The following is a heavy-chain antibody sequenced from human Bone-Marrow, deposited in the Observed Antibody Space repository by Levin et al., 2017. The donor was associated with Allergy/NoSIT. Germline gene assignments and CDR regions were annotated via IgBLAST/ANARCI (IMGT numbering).Heavy chain of an antibody. V-gene: IGHV3-30-3*01. Sequence: GGSLRLSCAASGFTFRNFAMHWVRQPPGKGLEWVAVISDDGTKQYYADSVKGRFTISRDYFRNTLYLQMNSLRAEETALYYCARDLHPLSPAGDCGGCSWYPPGYWGQGTLVTVSS. CDR3: ARDLHPLSPAGDCGGCSWYPPGY. CDR2: ISDDGTKQ. D-gene: IGHD2-15*01. CDR1: GFTFRNFA. J-gene: IGHJ4*02.